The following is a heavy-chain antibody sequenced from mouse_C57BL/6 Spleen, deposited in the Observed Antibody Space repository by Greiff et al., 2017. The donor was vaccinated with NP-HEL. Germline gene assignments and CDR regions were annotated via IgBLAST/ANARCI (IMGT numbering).Heavy chain of an antibody. CDR2: INPNNGGT. CDR1: GYTFTDYY. V-gene: IGHV1-26*01. J-gene: IGHJ3*01. Sequence: VQLQQSGPELVKPGASVKISCKASGYTFTDYYMNWVKQSHGKSLEWIGDINPNNGGTSYNQKFKGKATLTVDKSSSTAYMELRSLTSEDSAVYYCARRGNLWFAYWGQGTLVTVSA. D-gene: IGHD2-1*01. CDR3: ARRGNLWFAY.